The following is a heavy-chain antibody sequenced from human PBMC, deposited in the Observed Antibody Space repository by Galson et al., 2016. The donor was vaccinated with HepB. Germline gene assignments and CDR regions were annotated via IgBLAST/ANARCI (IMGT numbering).Heavy chain of an antibody. CDR1: GFSPSTSGMC. CDR2: IDWDDDK. V-gene: IGHV2-70*01. J-gene: IGHJ4*02. CDR3: DRIRREVLPGDSSGYYKFDY. Sequence: PALVKPTQTLTLTCTFSGFSPSTSGMCVSWIRQPPGKALEWLALIDWDDDKYYSTSLKTRLTISKDTSKNQVVLKMTNMDPVETATYYCDRIRREVLPGDSSGYYKFDYWGQGTLVTVSS. D-gene: IGHD6-19*01.